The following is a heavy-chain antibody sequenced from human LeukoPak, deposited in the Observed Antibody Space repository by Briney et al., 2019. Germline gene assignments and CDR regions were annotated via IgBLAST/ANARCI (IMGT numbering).Heavy chain of an antibody. J-gene: IGHJ4*02. CDR2: IYYSGST. Sequence: SETLSLTCTVSGGTISSYYWSWIRQPPGKGLEWIGYIYYSGSTNYNPSLKSRVTISVDTSKNQFSLKLSSVTAADTAVYYCARGTTLYSSGWYAYYFDYWGQGTLVTVSS. D-gene: IGHD6-19*01. V-gene: IGHV4-59*01. CDR1: GGTISSYY. CDR3: ARGTTLYSSGWYAYYFDY.